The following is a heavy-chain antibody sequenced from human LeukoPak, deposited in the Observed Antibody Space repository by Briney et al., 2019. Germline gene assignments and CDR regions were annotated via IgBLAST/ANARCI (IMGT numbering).Heavy chain of an antibody. CDR2: IRSSSSYI. J-gene: IGHJ4*02. V-gene: IGHV3-21*01. D-gene: IGHD3-22*01. CDR3: ARDIDSSGYYGGVDY. CDR1: GFTFSGYS. Sequence: PGGSLRLSCAASGFTFSGYSMNWVRQAPGKGLEWVSSIRSSSSYIYYADSVKGRFTISRDNAKNTLYLQMNSLRAEDTAVYYCARDIDSSGYYGGVDYWGQGTLVTVSS.